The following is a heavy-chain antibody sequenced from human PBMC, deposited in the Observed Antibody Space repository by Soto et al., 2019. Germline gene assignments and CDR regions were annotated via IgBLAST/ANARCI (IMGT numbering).Heavy chain of an antibody. D-gene: IGHD1-1*01. J-gene: IGHJ5*02. CDR3: VRDGTKTLRDWFDH. CDR2: IYATGTT. Sequence: XETLSLTCTVSGSSISGFYWSWIRKSAGKGLEWIGRIYATGTTDYNPSLKSRVMMSVDTSKKQFSLKLRSVTAADTAVYYCVRDGTKTLRDWFDHWGQGISVTVSS. CDR1: GSSISGFY. V-gene: IGHV4-4*07.